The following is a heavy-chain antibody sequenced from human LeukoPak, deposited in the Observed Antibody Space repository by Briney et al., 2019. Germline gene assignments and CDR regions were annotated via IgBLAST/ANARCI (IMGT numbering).Heavy chain of an antibody. CDR1: GYSFTSYW. CDR2: IDPSDSYT. D-gene: IGHD3-22*01. Sequence: GESLKTSCKGSGYSFTSYWIGWVRQMPGKGLEWMGRIDPSDSYTNYSPSFQGHVTISADKSISTAYLQWSSLKASDTAMYYCVRARYDSSGPDYWGQGTLVTVSS. V-gene: IGHV5-10-1*01. J-gene: IGHJ4*02. CDR3: VRARYDSSGPDY.